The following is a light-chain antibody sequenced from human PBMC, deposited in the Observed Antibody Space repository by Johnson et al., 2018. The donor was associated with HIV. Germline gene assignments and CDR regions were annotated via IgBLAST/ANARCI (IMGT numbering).Light chain of an antibody. CDR2: DNN. V-gene: IGLV1-51*01. CDR1: SSNIGNNY. Sequence: QSVLTQPPSVSAAPGQKVTISCSGSSSNIGNNYVSWYQQLPGTAHKLLIYDNNKRPSGIPDRFSGSKSGTSATLGINGLQTGDEADYYCGTWDSSLSAGRVFGTGTKVTVL. J-gene: IGLJ1*01. CDR3: GTWDSSLSAGRV.